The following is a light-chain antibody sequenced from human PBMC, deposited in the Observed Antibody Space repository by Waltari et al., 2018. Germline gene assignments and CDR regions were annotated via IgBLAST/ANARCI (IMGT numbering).Light chain of an antibody. J-gene: IGKJ5*01. CDR1: QSLLHSNGYNS. V-gene: IGKV2-28*01. CDR3: MQAIHTPIT. Sequence: DIVMTQSPPSVPVTPGETASITCRSSQSLLHSNGYNSLDWYLQKPGQSPQLLIHLGSNRASGVPDRFSGSGSGTDFTLKISRVEAEDVGVFYCMQAIHTPITFGQGTRLEIK. CDR2: LGS.